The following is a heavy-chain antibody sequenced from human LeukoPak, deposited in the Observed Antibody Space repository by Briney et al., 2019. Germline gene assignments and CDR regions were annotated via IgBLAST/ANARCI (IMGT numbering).Heavy chain of an antibody. V-gene: IGHV3-30*02. Sequence: PGGSLRLSCAASGFTFSSYGMHWVRQAPGKGLEWVAFIRYDGSNKYYADSVKGRFTISRDNSKNTLYLQMNSLRAEDTAVYYCANDGDVKTLYYYYYYMDVWGKGTTVTVSS. D-gene: IGHD7-27*01. CDR1: GFTFSSYG. CDR3: ANDGDVKTLYYYYYYMDV. CDR2: IRYDGSNK. J-gene: IGHJ6*03.